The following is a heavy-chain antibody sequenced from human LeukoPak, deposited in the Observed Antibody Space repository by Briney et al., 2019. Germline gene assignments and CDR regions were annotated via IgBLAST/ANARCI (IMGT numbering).Heavy chain of an antibody. J-gene: IGHJ4*02. Sequence: ASATVSCKASGYTFTSYGISWVRQAPGQGLEWMGWISAYNGNTNYAQKLQGRVTMTTDTSTSTAYMELRSLRSDDTAVYYCARGLFGESNKAFDYWGQGTLVTVSS. V-gene: IGHV1-18*01. CDR1: GYTFTSYG. D-gene: IGHD3-10*01. CDR2: ISAYNGNT. CDR3: ARGLFGESNKAFDY.